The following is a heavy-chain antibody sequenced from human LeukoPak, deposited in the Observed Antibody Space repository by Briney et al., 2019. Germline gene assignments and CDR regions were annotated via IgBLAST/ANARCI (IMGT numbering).Heavy chain of an antibody. D-gene: IGHD3-22*01. J-gene: IGHJ4*02. V-gene: IGHV4-34*01. CDR2: INHSGST. CDR1: GGSFSGYY. CDR3: ARAPPSDSSGTNDY. Sequence: SETLSLTCTVYGGSFSGYYWSWIRQPPGKGLEWIGEINHSGSTNYNPSLKSRVTISVDTSKNQFSLKLSSVTAADTAVYYCARAPPSDSSGTNDYWGQGTLVTVSS.